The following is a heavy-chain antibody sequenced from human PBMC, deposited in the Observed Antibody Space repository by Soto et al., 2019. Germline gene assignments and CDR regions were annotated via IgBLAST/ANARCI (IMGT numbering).Heavy chain of an antibody. Sequence: TLSLTCTVSGGSISSSSYFWGWIRQPPGKGLEWIGNIHYRGVTYYNASLKSRVTISVDTSKNQFSLKLSSVTAADSAVYSCARGIGYYFDSWGQGTLVTVSS. CDR2: IHYRGVT. D-gene: IGHD5-12*01. CDR1: GGSISSSSYF. J-gene: IGHJ4*02. V-gene: IGHV4-39*01. CDR3: ARGIGYYFDS.